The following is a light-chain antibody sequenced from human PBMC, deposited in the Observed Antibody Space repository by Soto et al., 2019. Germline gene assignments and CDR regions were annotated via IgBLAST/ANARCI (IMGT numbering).Light chain of an antibody. CDR2: EVS. V-gene: IGLV2-23*02. CDR1: SSDVGSYNL. Sequence: QSVRNQPASVYGSHGHSITSSCTETSSDVGSYNLVSWYQQYPGKAPKFMIYEVSKRPSGVSNRFSGSKSGNTASLTISGLQAEDEADYYCCSYAGRSTYVLGTGTTVTV. CDR3: CSYAGRSTYV. J-gene: IGLJ1*01.